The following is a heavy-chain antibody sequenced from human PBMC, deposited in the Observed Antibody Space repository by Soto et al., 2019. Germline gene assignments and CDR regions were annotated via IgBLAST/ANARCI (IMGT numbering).Heavy chain of an antibody. CDR2: ISGSGGST. CDR3: AKGGAQLLHYNWFDP. J-gene: IGHJ5*02. V-gene: IGHV3-23*01. Sequence: GGSLRLSCVASGFIFTDYARSWVRQAPGKGLEWVSAISGSGGSTYYADSVKGRFTISRDNSKNTLYLQMNSLRAEDTAVYYCAKGGAQLLHYNWFDPWGQGTLVTVSS. D-gene: IGHD2-2*01. CDR1: GFIFTDYA.